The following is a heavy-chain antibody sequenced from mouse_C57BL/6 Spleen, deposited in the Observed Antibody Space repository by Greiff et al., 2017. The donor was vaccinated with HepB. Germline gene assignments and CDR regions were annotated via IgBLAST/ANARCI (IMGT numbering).Heavy chain of an antibody. CDR2: ISSGGSYT. CDR3: ARSKEKAWFAY. J-gene: IGHJ3*01. Sequence: EVQGVESGGDLVKPGGSLKLSCAASGFTFSSYGMSWVRQTPDKRLEWVATISSGGSYTYYPDSVKGRFTISRDNAKNTLYLQMSSLKSEDTAMYYCARSKEKAWFAYWGQGTLVTVSA. CDR1: GFTFSSYG. D-gene: IGHD2-5*01. V-gene: IGHV5-6*01.